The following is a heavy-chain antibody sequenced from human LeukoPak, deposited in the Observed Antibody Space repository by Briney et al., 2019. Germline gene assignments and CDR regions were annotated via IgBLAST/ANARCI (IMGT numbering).Heavy chain of an antibody. CDR3: ASQGIAVAGAFDY. Sequence: GGSLRLSCAASGFSASSNYMSWVRQAPGKGLVWVSVIYSGGSTYYADSVKGRFTISRHNSKNTLYLQMNSLRAEDTAVYYCASQGIAVAGAFDYWGQGTLDTVSS. CDR1: GFSASSNY. V-gene: IGHV3-53*04. CDR2: IYSGGST. D-gene: IGHD6-19*01. J-gene: IGHJ4*02.